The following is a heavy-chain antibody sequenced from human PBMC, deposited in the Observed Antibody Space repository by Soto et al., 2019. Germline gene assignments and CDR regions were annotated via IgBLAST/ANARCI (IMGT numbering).Heavy chain of an antibody. CDR1: GYTFTSYG. V-gene: IGHV1-18*04. Sequence: SVKVCCKASGYTFTSYGISWVRQAPGQGLEWMGWISTYSGKTDYARKLQGRVTMTTDTSTSTAYMELRSLRFDDTAVYYCARAAETRYYGMDVWGQGTTVTVS. J-gene: IGHJ6*02. CDR3: ARAAETRYYGMDV. CDR2: ISTYSGKT.